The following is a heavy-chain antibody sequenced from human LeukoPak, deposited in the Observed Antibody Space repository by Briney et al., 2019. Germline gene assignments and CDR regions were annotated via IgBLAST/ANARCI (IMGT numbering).Heavy chain of an antibody. J-gene: IGHJ6*02. Sequence: GRSLRLSCAASGFTLSSYAMHWVRQAPGKGLEWVAVISYDGSNKYYADSVKGRFTISRDNSKNTLYLQMNSLRAEDTAVYYCARASGYDSGYYYYYGMDVWGQRTTVTVSS. V-gene: IGHV3-30*04. CDR1: GFTLSSYA. CDR2: ISYDGSNK. D-gene: IGHD5-12*01. CDR3: ARASGYDSGYYYYYGMDV.